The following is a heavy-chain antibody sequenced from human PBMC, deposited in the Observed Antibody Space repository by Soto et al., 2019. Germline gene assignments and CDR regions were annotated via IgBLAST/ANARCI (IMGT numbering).Heavy chain of an antibody. CDR3: ARSTMDYGDYSPFDY. J-gene: IGHJ4*02. CDR1: GFTVSSNY. CDR2: IYSGGST. Sequence: PVGSLRLSCAASGFTVSSNYMSWVRQAPGKGLEWVSVIYSGGSTYYADSVKGRFTISRDNSKNTLYLQMNSLRAEDTAVYYCARSTMDYGDYSPFDYWGQGTLVTVSS. D-gene: IGHD4-17*01. V-gene: IGHV3-53*01.